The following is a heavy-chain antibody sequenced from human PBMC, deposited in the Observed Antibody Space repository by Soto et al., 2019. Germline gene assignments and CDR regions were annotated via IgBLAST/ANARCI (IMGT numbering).Heavy chain of an antibody. J-gene: IGHJ3*02. CDR1: GGSISSYF. D-gene: IGHD3-3*01. CDR3: ARHDLRGGAYDM. CDR2: IYNSGYT. V-gene: IGHV4-59*08. Sequence: QVQLQESGPGLVKPSETLSLTCTVSGGSISSYFWSWIRRPPGKGLEWIAYIYNSGYTNYNPSLKGRVTLSVDSSKNQFSLKVSSVTAADTAVYYCARHDLRGGAYDMWGQGTMVTVSS.